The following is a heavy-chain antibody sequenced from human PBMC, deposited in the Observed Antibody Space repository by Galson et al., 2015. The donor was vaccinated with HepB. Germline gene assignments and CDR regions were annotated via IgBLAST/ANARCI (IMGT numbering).Heavy chain of an antibody. CDR2: VSYSGST. J-gene: IGHJ4*01. V-gene: IGHV4-59*01. CDR3: ARERYGSGSYSHDYFDY. Sequence: ETLSLTCTVSGGSISSFYWSWIRQPPGKGLEWIGYVSYSGSTNYNPSLNSRVTISVDTSKNQFSLKLSSVTAADSAVYYCARERYGSGSYSHDYFDYWGQGTLVTVSS. D-gene: IGHD3-10*01. CDR1: GGSISSFY.